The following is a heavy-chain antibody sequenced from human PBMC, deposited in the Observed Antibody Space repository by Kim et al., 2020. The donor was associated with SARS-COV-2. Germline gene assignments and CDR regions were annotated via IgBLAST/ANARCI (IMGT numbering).Heavy chain of an antibody. V-gene: IGHV4-39*01. CDR1: GGSIITSNYY. J-gene: IGHJ5*02. CDR3: TRQMYGSSWYDNWFDP. CDR2: IYHSGST. Sequence: SETLSLTCTVSGGSIITSNYYWAWIRQPPGRGLEWIATIYHSGSTYYNPSLKSRVSISVDTSKNYFSLRLTSLIAADTAMYYCTRQMYGSSWYDNWFDPWGQGTLVTVSS. D-gene: IGHD6-13*01.